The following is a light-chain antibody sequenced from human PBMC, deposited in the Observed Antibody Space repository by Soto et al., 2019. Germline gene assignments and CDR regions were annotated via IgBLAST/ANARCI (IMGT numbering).Light chain of an antibody. Sequence: EIVMTQSPATLSVSPGERATLSCRASQSVSSNLAWYQQKPGQAPRLLIYGASTRATSIPARFIGSGSGTVFTLTISSLQSEDFAVYYCQQYNNWPPWTFGQGTKVEIK. CDR1: QSVSSN. J-gene: IGKJ1*01. CDR2: GAS. CDR3: QQYNNWPPWT. V-gene: IGKV3-15*01.